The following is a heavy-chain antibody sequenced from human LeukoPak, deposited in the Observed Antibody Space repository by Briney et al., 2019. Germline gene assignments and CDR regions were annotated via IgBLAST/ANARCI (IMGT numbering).Heavy chain of an antibody. V-gene: IGHV4-30-2*01. CDR1: GGSMSSGSYS. D-gene: IGHD2-15*01. CDR3: ARDPGSPRGYFDL. J-gene: IGHJ2*01. Sequence: PSQTLSLTCTVSGGSMSSGSYSWSWIRQPPGKGLEWIGYIYHSGSTYYNPSLKSRVTISVDRSKKQFSLKLSSVTAADTAVYCCARDPGSPRGYFDLWGRGTLVTVSS. CDR2: IYHSGST.